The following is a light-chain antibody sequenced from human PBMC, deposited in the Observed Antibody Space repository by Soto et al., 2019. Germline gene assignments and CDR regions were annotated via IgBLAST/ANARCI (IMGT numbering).Light chain of an antibody. V-gene: IGKV1-5*01. CDR3: QRP. Sequence: DIQMTQSPSTLSASVGDRVTITCRASQSISSWLAWNQQKPGKAPKVLIYDASSLESGVPSRFSGSGSGTEFTLTISSLRPVDFATDFCQRPFGGGTKVEIK. CDR2: DAS. J-gene: IGKJ4*01. CDR1: QSISSW.